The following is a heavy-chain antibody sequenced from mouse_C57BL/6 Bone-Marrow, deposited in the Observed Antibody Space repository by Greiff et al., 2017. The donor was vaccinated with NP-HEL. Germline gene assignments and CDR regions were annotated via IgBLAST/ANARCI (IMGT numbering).Heavy chain of an antibody. J-gene: IGHJ3*01. D-gene: IGHD2-3*01. CDR1: GFNIKDDY. CDR3: TTNYDGYY. Sequence: EVQGVESGAELVRPGASVKLSCTASGFNIKDDYMHWVKQRPEQGLEWIGWIDPENGDTEYASKFQGKATITADTSSNTAYLQLSSLTSEDTAVYYCTTNYDGYYWGQGTLVTVSA. CDR2: IDPENGDT. V-gene: IGHV14-4*01.